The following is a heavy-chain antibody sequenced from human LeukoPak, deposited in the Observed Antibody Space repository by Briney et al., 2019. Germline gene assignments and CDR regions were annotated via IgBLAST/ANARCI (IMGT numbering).Heavy chain of an antibody. CDR3: ARLRCVATNCFGKYYFDR. V-gene: IGHV3-21*01. Sequence: PGGSLRLFCAASGFTVSSNYMRWVRQAPGKGLEWVSSVNGDSSYIYYADSVKGRFTIARDNAKNSLHLQMNSLRVEDTAVYYCARLRCVATNCFGKYYFDRWGQGTLVTVSS. D-gene: IGHD2-2*01. CDR1: GFTVSSNY. J-gene: IGHJ4*02. CDR2: VNGDSSYI.